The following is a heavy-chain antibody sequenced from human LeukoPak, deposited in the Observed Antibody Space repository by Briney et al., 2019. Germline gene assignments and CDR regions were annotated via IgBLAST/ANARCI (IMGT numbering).Heavy chain of an antibody. J-gene: IGHJ4*02. D-gene: IGHD1-26*01. CDR2: IYTSGST. V-gene: IGHV4-61*02. CDR1: GGSISSSSYY. Sequence: SETLSLTCTVSGGSISSSSYYWGWIRQPAGKGLEWIGRIYTSGSTNYNPSLKSRVTMSVDTSKNQFSLKLSSVTAADTAVYYCARVVGASIDYWGQGTLVTVSS. CDR3: ARVVGASIDY.